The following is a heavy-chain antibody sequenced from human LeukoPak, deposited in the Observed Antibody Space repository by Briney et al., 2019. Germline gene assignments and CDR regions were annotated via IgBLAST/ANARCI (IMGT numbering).Heavy chain of an antibody. CDR3: ARGRATIRLLRRGGHAFDL. D-gene: IGHD1-26*01. V-gene: IGHV4-34*01. Sequence: PSETLSLTCAVYGGSFSGYYWSWIRQPPGKGLEWIGEINHSGSTNYNPALKSRVTISVDTYKNQFSLKLSSVTAADTAVYYCARGRATIRLLRRGGHAFDLWGQGTMVTVSS. CDR1: GGSFSGYY. J-gene: IGHJ3*01. CDR2: INHSGST.